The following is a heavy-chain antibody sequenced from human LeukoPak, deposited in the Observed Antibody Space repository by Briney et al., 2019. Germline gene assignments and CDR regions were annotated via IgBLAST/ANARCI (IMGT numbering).Heavy chain of an antibody. D-gene: IGHD3-22*01. CDR2: INPSGGST. CDR1: GGTFSSYA. Sequence: ASVKVSCKASGGTFSSYAISWVRQAPGQGLEWMGIINPSGGSTSYAQKFQGRVTMTRDTSTSTVYMKLSSLRSEDTAVYYCARDFSYDSSGYYPQVDYWGQGTLVTVSS. V-gene: IGHV1-46*01. CDR3: ARDFSYDSSGYYPQVDY. J-gene: IGHJ4*02.